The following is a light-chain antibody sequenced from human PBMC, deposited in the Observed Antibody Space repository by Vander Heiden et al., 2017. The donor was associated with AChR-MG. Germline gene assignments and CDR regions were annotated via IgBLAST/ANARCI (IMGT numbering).Light chain of an antibody. J-gene: IGKJ4*01. CDR2: AAS. CDR1: QGISSF. V-gene: IGKV1-9*01. CDR3: QHLHTFPLT. Sequence: IQLTQSPSSLSASVGDRVTITCRASQGISSFLAWYQQKPGQAPKLLIYAASTLQSGVPSRFSGSVSGTDFTLTISSLQPEDFATYYCQHLHTFPLTFGGGTKVEIK.